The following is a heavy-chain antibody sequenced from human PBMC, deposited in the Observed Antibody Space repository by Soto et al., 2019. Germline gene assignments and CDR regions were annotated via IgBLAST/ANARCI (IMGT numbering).Heavy chain of an antibody. Sequence: SETLSLTCTVSGDSISTYYWSWIRQPPGKGLEWIGYIYYSGSTNYNPSLKSRVTISVDTSKNQFSLKLSSVTAADTAVYYCGRGFSSCSGGSCYSTGPSPFDYWGQGTLVTVSS. J-gene: IGHJ4*02. V-gene: IGHV4-59*01. CDR2: IYYSGST. D-gene: IGHD2-15*01. CDR1: GDSISTYY. CDR3: GRGFSSCSGGSCYSTGPSPFDY.